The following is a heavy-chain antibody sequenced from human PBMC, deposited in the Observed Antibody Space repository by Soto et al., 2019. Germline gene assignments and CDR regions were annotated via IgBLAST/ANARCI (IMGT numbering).Heavy chain of an antibody. CDR2: IIPIPGTA. D-gene: IGHD2-2*01. V-gene: IGHV1-69*01. CDR1: GGTFGSYA. Sequence: QVQLVQSGAAVKKPGSSVKVSCKASGGTFGSYAISWVRQAPGQGLEWMGGIIPIPGTAHYAQKFQSRVTIAAGESTSTAYMELRSLRSEDTAVYYCARSQGSSTSLEIYYSYYYGMDVWGQGTTVTVSS. J-gene: IGHJ6*02. CDR3: ARSQGSSTSLEIYYSYYYGMDV.